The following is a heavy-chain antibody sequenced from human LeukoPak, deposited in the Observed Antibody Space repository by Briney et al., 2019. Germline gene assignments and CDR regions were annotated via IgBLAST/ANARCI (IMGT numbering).Heavy chain of an antibody. CDR1: GYTFSIYA. CDR2: INPSGGST. D-gene: IGHD6-13*01. Sequence: ASVKVSCKASGYTFSIYAMHWVRQAPGQRLEWMGIINPSGGSTSYAQKFQGRVTMTRDTSTSTVYMELSSLRSEDTAVYYCARGRAAAGTKQGGYYFDYWGQGTLVTVSS. CDR3: ARGRAAAGTKQGGYYFDY. V-gene: IGHV1-46*01. J-gene: IGHJ4*02.